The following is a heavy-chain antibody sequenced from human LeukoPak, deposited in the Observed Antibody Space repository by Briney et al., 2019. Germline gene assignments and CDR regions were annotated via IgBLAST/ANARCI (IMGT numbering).Heavy chain of an antibody. J-gene: IGHJ6*02. D-gene: IGHD6-19*01. CDR1: GFTFSSYG. V-gene: IGHV3-30*18. CDR3: AKDKQVAVAGIYYYYYGMDV. CDR2: ISYDGSNK. Sequence: GGSLRLSCAASGFTFSSYGMHWVRQAPGKGLEWVAVISYDGSNKYYADSVKGRFTISRDNSKNTLYLQMNSLRAEDTAVYYCAKDKQVAVAGIYYYYYGMDVWGQGTTVTVSS.